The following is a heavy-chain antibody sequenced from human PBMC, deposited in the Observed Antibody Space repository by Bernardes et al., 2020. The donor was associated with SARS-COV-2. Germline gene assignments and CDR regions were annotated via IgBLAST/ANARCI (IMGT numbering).Heavy chain of an antibody. CDR1: GYTFTGYY. V-gene: IGHV1-2*06. J-gene: IGHJ4*02. D-gene: IGHD2-15*01. CDR2: INPNSGGT. CDR3: WVVVVAATPGYFDY. Sequence: ASVEVSWKASGYTFTGYYMHWVRQAPGQGLEWMGRINPNSGGTNYAQKFQGRVTMTRDTSISTAYMELSRLRSDDTAVYYCWVVVVAATPGYFDYWGQGTLVTVSS.